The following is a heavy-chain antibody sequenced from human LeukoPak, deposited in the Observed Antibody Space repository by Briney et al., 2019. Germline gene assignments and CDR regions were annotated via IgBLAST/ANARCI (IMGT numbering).Heavy chain of an antibody. J-gene: IGHJ4*02. V-gene: IGHV3-33*01. CDR1: GFPFTTYG. D-gene: IGHD5-12*01. CDR2: IWYDGNKI. Sequence: GSLRLSCAVSGFPFTTYGMHWVRQAPGKGLEWVAVIWYDGNKIYYADSVKGRFTISRDNSKNTLYLQMNSLRAEDTAVYYCVRDPYEAYWGQGTLVTVSS. CDR3: VRDPYEAY.